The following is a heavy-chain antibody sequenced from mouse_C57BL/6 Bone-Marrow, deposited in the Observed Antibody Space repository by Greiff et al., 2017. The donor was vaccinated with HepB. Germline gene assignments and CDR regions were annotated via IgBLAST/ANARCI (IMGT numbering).Heavy chain of an antibody. CDR1: GYTFTSYT. CDR2: INPSSGYT. CDR3: ARRGFAY. V-gene: IGHV1-4*01. J-gene: IGHJ3*01. Sequence: VKLVETGAELARPGASVKMSCKASGYTFTSYTMHWVKQRPGQGLEWIGYINPSSGYTKYNQKFKDKATLTADKSSSTAYMQLSSLTSEDSAVYYCARRGFAYWGQGTLVTVSA.